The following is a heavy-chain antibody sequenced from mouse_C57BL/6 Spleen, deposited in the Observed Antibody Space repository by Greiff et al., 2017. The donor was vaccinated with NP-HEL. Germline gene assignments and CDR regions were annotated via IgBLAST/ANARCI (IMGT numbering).Heavy chain of an antibody. D-gene: IGHD6-1*01. CDR3: AREVPSPRYFDV. V-gene: IGHV1-82*01. Sequence: VKLVESGPELVKPGASVKISCKASGYAFSSSWMNWVKQRPGKGLEWIGRIYPGDGDTNYNGKFKGKATLTADKSSSTAYMQLSSLTSEDSAVYFCAREVPSPRYFDVWGTGTTVTVSS. CDR2: IYPGDGDT. CDR1: GYAFSSSW. J-gene: IGHJ1*03.